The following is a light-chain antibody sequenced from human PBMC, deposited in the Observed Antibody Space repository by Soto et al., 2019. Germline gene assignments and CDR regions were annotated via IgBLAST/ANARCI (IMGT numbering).Light chain of an antibody. J-gene: IGKJ1*01. Sequence: EIVLTQSPGTLSLSPGERATLSCRASQSVSSSYLAWYQQKPGQAPRLLIYGASSRATGIPDRFSGSGSGTDFXXXISXLEPXDFAVYYCQQYGSSPGWTFGQGTKVEIK. V-gene: IGKV3-20*01. CDR2: GAS. CDR3: QQYGSSPGWT. CDR1: QSVSSSY.